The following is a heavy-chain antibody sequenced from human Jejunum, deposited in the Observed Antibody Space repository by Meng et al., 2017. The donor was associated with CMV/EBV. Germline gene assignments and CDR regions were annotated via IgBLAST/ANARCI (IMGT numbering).Heavy chain of an antibody. Sequence: QVPLHESGPCVVGPSEPLSLTCSVSGDYINNHFWSWIRQPAGKKLEWIGRISSSGNTNYTPSFKSRAIMSLDTSNNQFFLKLTSVTAADTALYYCARGESRGYYYFDYWGQGILVTVSS. CDR2: ISSSGNT. D-gene: IGHD3-22*01. V-gene: IGHV4-4*07. CDR3: ARGESRGYYYFDY. CDR1: GDYINNHF. J-gene: IGHJ4*02.